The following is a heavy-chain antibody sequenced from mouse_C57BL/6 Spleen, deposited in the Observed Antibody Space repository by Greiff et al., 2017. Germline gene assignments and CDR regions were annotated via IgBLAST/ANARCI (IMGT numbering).Heavy chain of an antibody. D-gene: IGHD1-1*01. Sequence: QVQLQQPGAELVMPGASVKLSCKASGYTFTSYWMHWVKQRPGQGLEWIGEIDPSDSYTNYNQKFKGKSTLTVDKSSSTAYMQLSSLTSEDSAVYYCARSLYYYGSSYDDYAMDYWGQGTSVTVSS. CDR3: ARSLYYYGSSYDDYAMDY. CDR2: IDPSDSYT. V-gene: IGHV1-69*01. CDR1: GYTFTSYW. J-gene: IGHJ4*01.